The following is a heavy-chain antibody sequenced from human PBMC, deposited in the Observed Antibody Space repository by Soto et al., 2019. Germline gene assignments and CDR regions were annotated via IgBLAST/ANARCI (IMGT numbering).Heavy chain of an antibody. CDR2: IIPVFQTA. J-gene: IGHJ4*02. CDR1: GGLFSSYP. Sequence: QEQLVQSGAEVKKPGSSVTVSCKASGGLFSSYPISWVRQVPGQGLEWMGGIIPVFQTAYYTQRFQGRVTITADESTNTAYMELSSLRSEDTAIYYCARGGSGYTWFKEFWGQGTLVTVSS. CDR3: ARGGSGYTWFKEF. V-gene: IGHV1-69*01. D-gene: IGHD3-22*01.